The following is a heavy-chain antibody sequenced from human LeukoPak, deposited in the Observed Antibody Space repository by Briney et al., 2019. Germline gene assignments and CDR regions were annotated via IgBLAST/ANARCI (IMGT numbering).Heavy chain of an antibody. CDR1: GFAFSSYW. J-gene: IGHJ6*02. V-gene: IGHV3-7*03. D-gene: IGHD3-16*01. CDR3: ARGGGLDV. Sequence: GGSLRLSCAASGFAFSSYWMNWARQAPGKGLEWVASINHNGNVNYYVDSVKGRFTIFRDNAKNSLYLQMSNLRAEDTAVYFCARGGGLDVWGQGATVTVSS. CDR2: INHNGNVN.